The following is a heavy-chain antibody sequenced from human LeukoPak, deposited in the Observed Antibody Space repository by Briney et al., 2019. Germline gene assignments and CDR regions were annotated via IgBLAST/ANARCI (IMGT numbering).Heavy chain of an antibody. D-gene: IGHD4-17*01. CDR3: ARGHTAVTRHFDF. Sequence: PGGSLRLSCAASGFTFSSYSMNWVRQAPGKGLEWVSYISRSSSTIYYAGAVKGRFTISRDNAKNSLYLQMNSLRAEDTAVYYCARGHTAVTRHFDFWGQGTLVTVSS. J-gene: IGHJ4*02. V-gene: IGHV3-48*01. CDR2: ISRSSSTI. CDR1: GFTFSSYS.